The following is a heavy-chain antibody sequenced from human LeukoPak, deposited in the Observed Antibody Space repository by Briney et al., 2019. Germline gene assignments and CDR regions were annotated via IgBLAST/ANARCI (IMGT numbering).Heavy chain of an antibody. CDR3: ARTGFYGSEYYFDY. CDR2: IYYSGNT. Sequence: SETLSLTCTVSGGSISSYYWSWIRQPPGKGLEWIGYIYYSGNTNYNPSLKSRVTISVDTSKNKFSLKLSSVTAADTAVYYCARTGFYGSEYYFDYWGQGTLVSVSS. CDR1: GGSISSYY. D-gene: IGHD3-10*01. V-gene: IGHV4-59*01. J-gene: IGHJ4*02.